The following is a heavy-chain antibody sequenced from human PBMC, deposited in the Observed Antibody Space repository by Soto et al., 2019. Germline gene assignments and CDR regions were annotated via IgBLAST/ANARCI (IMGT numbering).Heavy chain of an antibody. CDR2: IYYSGCT. CDR3: AREGVADCSGGSCYAFDI. CDR1: GGSVSSGSYY. Sequence: SETLSLTCTVSGGSVSSGSYYWSWIRQPPGKGLEWIGYIYYSGCTNYNPSLKSRVTISVATSKNQFSLKLSSVTAADTAVYYCAREGVADCSGGSCYAFDIWGQGTMVTVSS. V-gene: IGHV4-61*01. D-gene: IGHD2-15*01. J-gene: IGHJ3*02.